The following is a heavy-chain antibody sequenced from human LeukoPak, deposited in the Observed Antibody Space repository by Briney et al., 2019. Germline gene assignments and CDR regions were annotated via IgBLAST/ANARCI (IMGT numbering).Heavy chain of an antibody. CDR1: GGSISSGSYY. J-gene: IGHJ4*02. D-gene: IGHD3-16*01. V-gene: IGHV4-61*02. Sequence: SETLSLTCTVSGGSISSGSYYWSWIRQPAGKELEWIGRIYTTGSTNYSPSLKSRGTISAYTSKNQFSLKLSSVTAADTAVYYCARDDPFKYDYVNWGQGTLVTVSS. CDR3: ARDDPFKYDYVN. CDR2: IYTTGST.